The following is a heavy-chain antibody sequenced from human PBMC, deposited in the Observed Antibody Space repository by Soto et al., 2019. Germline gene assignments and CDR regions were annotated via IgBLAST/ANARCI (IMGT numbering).Heavy chain of an antibody. V-gene: IGHV1-8*01. CDR3: ARDPGYFYGMDV. CDR1: GYTFTTYD. CDR2: MNPNSGHT. J-gene: IGHJ6*02. Sequence: ASVKVSCKASGYTFTTYDINWVRQATGQGLEWMGWMNPNSGHTVYAQKFQGRVTVTRDTSNNQFSLQLNSVTPEDTAVYYCARDPGYFYGMDVWGQATTVTVSS.